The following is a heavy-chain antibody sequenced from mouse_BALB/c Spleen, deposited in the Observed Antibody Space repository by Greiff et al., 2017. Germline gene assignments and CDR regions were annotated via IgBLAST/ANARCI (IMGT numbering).Heavy chain of an antibody. J-gene: IGHJ4*01. CDR3: ARGYDYGRFYAMDY. CDR1: GFTFSSYA. Sequence: EVMLVESGGGLVKPGGSLKLSCAASGFTFSSYAMSWVRQTPEKRLEWVASISSGGSTYYPDSVKGRFTISRDNARNILYLQMSSLRSEDTAMYYCARGYDYGRFYAMDYWGQGTSVTVSS. D-gene: IGHD2-4*01. CDR2: ISSGGST. V-gene: IGHV5-6-5*01.